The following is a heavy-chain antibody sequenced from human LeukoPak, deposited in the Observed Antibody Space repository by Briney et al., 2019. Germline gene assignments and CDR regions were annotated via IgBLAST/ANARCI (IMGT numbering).Heavy chain of an antibody. D-gene: IGHD3-10*01. Sequence: GLSLRLSYAAPGFTFSDYYMSWIRQPPGKGLEGGSYISSSSNYTNYAGAVKGRFTISRDNAKNSLYLQVNSLRAEDTAVYYCAGWRITMVRGVPGPIFDYWGQGTLVTVSS. CDR3: AGWRITMVRGVPGPIFDY. V-gene: IGHV3-11*03. J-gene: IGHJ4*02. CDR2: ISSSSNYT. CDR1: GFTFSDYY.